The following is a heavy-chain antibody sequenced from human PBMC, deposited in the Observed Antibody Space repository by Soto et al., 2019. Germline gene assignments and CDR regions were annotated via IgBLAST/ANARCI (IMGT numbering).Heavy chain of an antibody. J-gene: IGHJ3*02. Sequence: PSETLSLTCTVSGGSVSSDYYFWGWVRQPPGKGLEWIGDIYYSGSTNYNPSLKSRVTLSVDTSKNQFSLKLNSVTAADTAVYYCARGKRLLWFGETQRGDAFDIWGQGTMVTVSS. V-gene: IGHV4-61*01. CDR3: ARGKRLLWFGETQRGDAFDI. D-gene: IGHD3-10*01. CDR1: GGSVSSDYYF. CDR2: IYYSGST.